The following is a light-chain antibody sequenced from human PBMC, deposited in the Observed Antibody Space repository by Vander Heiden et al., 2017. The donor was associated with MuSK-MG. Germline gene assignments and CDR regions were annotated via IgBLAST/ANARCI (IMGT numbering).Light chain of an antibody. CDR2: AAS. CDR1: QSVTVN. CDR3: QQDNNWPPWT. J-gene: IGKJ1*01. V-gene: IGKV3-15*01. Sequence: EIVMTQSPATLSVSPGERATLSCRASQSVTVNLAWYQQKPGQATRLLIYAASTRATGVPARFSGYGSGTEFTLTISSLQSEDFAVYYCQQDNNWPPWTFGQGTKVEIK.